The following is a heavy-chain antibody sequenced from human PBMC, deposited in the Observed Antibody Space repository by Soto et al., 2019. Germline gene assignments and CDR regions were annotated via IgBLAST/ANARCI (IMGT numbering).Heavy chain of an antibody. D-gene: IGHD1-26*01. V-gene: IGHV3-23*01. J-gene: IGHJ3*02. CDR1: GFICSSYD. CDR3: AKETATSGGAFEI. CDR2: ILVGGST. Sequence: PGGSLRLSCAVSGFICSSYDMSWVRQAPGKGLEWVSTILVGGSTHYEDSVKGRFTISRDTSKNTVYLQMSSLTAGDTAFYYCAKETATSGGAFEIYGQGTMVTVSS.